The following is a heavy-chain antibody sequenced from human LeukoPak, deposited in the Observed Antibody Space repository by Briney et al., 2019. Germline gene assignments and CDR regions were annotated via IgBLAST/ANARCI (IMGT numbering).Heavy chain of an antibody. D-gene: IGHD4-23*01. CDR1: GFTFSNYV. CDR3: ARDYGGSSPFDY. Sequence: GGSLRLSCAASGFTFSNYVMHWVRQAPGKGLEWVSYISSSGSDIYYADSVKGRFTFSRDNAKNSLYLHMNSLRAEDTAVYYCARDYGGSSPFDYWGQGTLVTVSS. V-gene: IGHV3-48*03. J-gene: IGHJ4*02. CDR2: ISSSGSDI.